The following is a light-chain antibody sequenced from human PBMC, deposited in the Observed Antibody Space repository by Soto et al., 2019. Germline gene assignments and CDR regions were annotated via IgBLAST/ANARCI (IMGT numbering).Light chain of an antibody. Sequence: QSALTQPASVSGSPRQSITISCTGASSDVGSYTYVSWYQQHPGKAPKLMIYEATKRPSGVSDRFSGSKSGNTASLTISGLQAEDEADYYCCSHAGDTMWVLGGGTQLTVL. V-gene: IGLV2-23*01. CDR2: EAT. CDR3: CSHAGDTMWV. CDR1: SSDVGSYTY. J-gene: IGLJ3*02.